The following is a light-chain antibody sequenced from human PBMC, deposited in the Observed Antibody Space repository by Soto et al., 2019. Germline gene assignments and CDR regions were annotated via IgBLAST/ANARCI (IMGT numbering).Light chain of an antibody. CDR1: QSVSSDF. J-gene: IGKJ1*01. Sequence: IVLTQSPGTLSLSPGERATLSCRASQSVSSDFLAWYQQKPGQAPRLLIYAASSRASGIPDRFSGSGSETELTLTISRLETEDFAVYYCLKYGRSPGWTFGQGTKVDIK. V-gene: IGKV3-20*01. CDR2: AAS. CDR3: LKYGRSPGWT.